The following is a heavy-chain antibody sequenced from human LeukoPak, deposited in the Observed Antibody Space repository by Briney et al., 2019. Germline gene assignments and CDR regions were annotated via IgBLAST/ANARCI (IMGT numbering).Heavy chain of an antibody. D-gene: IGHD3-3*01. J-gene: IGHJ5*02. V-gene: IGHV3-11*01. CDR3: ARGYLKWLPNWFDP. CDR2: ISSSGSTI. CDR1: GITFSDYY. Sequence: GGSLRLSCAASGITFSDYYMSWIRQAPGKGLEWVSYISSSGSTIYYADSVKGRFTISRDNAKNSLYLQMNSLRAEDTAVYYCARGYLKWLPNWFDPWGQGTLVTVSS.